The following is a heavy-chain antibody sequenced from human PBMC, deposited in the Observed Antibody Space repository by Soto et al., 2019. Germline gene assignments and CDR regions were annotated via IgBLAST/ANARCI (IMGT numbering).Heavy chain of an antibody. J-gene: IGHJ6*02. CDR1: GGSIRSYY. CDR2: LYNSGST. Sequence: SETLSLTCTVSGGSIRSYYWSWIRQAPGKGLEWIGYLYNSGSTVYNPSLKSRVTISVDTSKNQFSLMLNSVTAADTAVYYCARDLWGYCGTDCYPLDVWGQGTTVTVSS. D-gene: IGHD2-21*02. CDR3: ARDLWGYCGTDCYPLDV. V-gene: IGHV4-59*01.